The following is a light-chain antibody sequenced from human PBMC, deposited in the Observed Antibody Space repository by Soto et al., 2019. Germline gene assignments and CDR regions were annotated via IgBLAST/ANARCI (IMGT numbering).Light chain of an antibody. CDR1: QTVSNN. V-gene: IGKV3-15*01. Sequence: RVMTQSPATLSVSPGEKATLSGRALQTVSNNLAGYQQKPGQAPRLLIEFASTRATGIPATFNGSGSVTEFTFSIRGLESEDFAVYYCQHYDEWPLSFGGGTKVQIK. CDR2: FAS. J-gene: IGKJ4*01. CDR3: QHYDEWPLS.